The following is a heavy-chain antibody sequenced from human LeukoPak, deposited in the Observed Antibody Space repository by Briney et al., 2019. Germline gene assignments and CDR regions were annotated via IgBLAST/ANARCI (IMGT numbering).Heavy chain of an antibody. J-gene: IGHJ6*02. D-gene: IGHD1-1*01. CDR1: GYTFTSYG. CDR2: ISAYNGNT. CDR3: AREYNNFDCYYGMDV. V-gene: IGHV1-18*01. Sequence: ASVKVSCKASGYTFTSYGISWVRQAPGQGLEWMGWISAYNGNTNYAQKLQGRVTMTTDTSTSTAYMGLRSLRSDDTAVYYCAREYNNFDCYYGMDVWGQGTTVTVSS.